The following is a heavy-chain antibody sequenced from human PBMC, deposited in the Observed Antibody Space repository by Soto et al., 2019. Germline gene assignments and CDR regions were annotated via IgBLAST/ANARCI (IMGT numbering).Heavy chain of an antibody. J-gene: IGHJ6*02. CDR3: ARLIVATIARGGTFYYGMDV. CDR2: IYPGDSDT. Sequence: GESLKISCKGSGYSFTNYWIGWVRQMPGKGLEWMGIIYPGDSDTRYSPSFQGQVTISADKSISTAYLQWSSLKASDTAMYYCARLIVATIARGGTFYYGMDVWGQGTTVTVSS. CDR1: GYSFTNYW. D-gene: IGHD5-12*01. V-gene: IGHV5-51*01.